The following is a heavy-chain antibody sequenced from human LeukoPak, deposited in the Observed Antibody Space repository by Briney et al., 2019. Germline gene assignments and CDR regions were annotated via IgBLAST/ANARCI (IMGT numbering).Heavy chain of an antibody. CDR2: ISLNSGSI. J-gene: IGHJ4*02. CDR1: GFPFDDYA. V-gene: IGHV3-9*01. Sequence: HPGGSLRLSCAASGFPFDDYAMHWVRQAPGKGLEWVSGISLNSGSIGYADSVKGRFTISRDNAKNSLYLQMNSLRAEDTALYYCAKVGAPSPTTAETIYYFDYWGQGTLVTVSS. CDR3: AKVGAPSPTTAETIYYFDY. D-gene: IGHD4-23*01.